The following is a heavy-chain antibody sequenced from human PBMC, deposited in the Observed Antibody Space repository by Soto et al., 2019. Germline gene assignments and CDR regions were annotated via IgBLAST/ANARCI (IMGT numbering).Heavy chain of an antibody. CDR2: INPSGGST. J-gene: IGHJ6*02. D-gene: IGHD2-15*01. V-gene: IGHV1-46*01. CDR1: GYTFTSYY. Sequence: ASVKVSCKASGYTFTSYYMHWVRQAPGQGLEWMGIINPSGGSTSYAQKFQGRVTMTRDTSTSTVYMELSSLRSEDTAVYYCARDYALCRRSGGSCYSNDGYYYYGMDVWGQGTTVTVSS. CDR3: ARDYALCRRSGGSCYSNDGYYYYGMDV.